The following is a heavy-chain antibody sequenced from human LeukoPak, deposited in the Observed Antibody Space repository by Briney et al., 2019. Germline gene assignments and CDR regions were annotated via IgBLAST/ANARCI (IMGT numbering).Heavy chain of an antibody. V-gene: IGHV1-69*06. CDR3: AREGYYDILTDNWFDP. D-gene: IGHD3-9*01. CDR1: GGTFSSYA. J-gene: IGHJ5*02. Sequence: SVKVSCKASGGTFSSYATSWVRQAPGQGLEWMGGIIPIFGTANYAQKFQGRVTITADKSTSTAYMELSSLRSEDTAVYYCAREGYYDILTDNWFDPWGQGTLVTVSS. CDR2: IIPIFGTA.